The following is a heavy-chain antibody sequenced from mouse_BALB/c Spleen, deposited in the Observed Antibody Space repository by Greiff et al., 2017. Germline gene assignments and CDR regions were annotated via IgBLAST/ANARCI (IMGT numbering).Heavy chain of an antibody. CDR1: GYTFTSYN. V-gene: IGHV1-12*01. CDR2: IYPGNGDT. J-gene: IGHJ1*01. Sequence: QVQLQQPGAELVKPGASVKMSCKASGYTFTSYNMHWVKQTPGQGLEWIGAIYPGNGDTSYNQKFKGKATLTADKSSSTAYMQLSSLTSEDSAVYYCARSSHYYGYWYFDDWGEGTTVTVSS. D-gene: IGHD1-2*01. CDR3: ARSSHYYGYWYFDD.